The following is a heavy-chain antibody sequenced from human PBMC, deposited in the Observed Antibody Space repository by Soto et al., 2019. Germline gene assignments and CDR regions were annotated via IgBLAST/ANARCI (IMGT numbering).Heavy chain of an antibody. CDR1: GGPITSSHW. CDR3: ARSRVDGDYEASFDS. Sequence: QVQVQESGPGLVKPSGTLSLTCAVSGGPITSSHWWTWVRQPPGKGLEWMGEIYHSGATNYNPSPESRVTISADMSRNQFSLRLKSVTAADTAVYYCARSRVDGDYEASFDSWGQGILVTVSS. D-gene: IGHD4-17*01. V-gene: IGHV4-4*02. J-gene: IGHJ4*02. CDR2: IYHSGAT.